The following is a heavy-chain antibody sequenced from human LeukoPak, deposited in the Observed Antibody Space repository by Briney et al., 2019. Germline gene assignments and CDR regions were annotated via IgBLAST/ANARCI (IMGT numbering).Heavy chain of an antibody. Sequence: SETLSLTCTVSGYSISSGYYWGWIRQPPGKGLEWIGSIYHSGSTYYNPSLKSRVTISVDTSKNQFSLKLSSVTAADTAVYYCARDFYYGSGSYYTPLDYWGQGTLVTVSS. V-gene: IGHV4-38-2*02. J-gene: IGHJ4*02. CDR2: IYHSGST. D-gene: IGHD3-10*01. CDR1: GYSISSGYY. CDR3: ARDFYYGSGSYYTPLDY.